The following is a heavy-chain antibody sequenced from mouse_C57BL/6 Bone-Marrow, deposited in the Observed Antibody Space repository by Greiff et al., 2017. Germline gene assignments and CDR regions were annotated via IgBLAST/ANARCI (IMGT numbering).Heavy chain of an antibody. J-gene: IGHJ1*03. Sequence: EVQGVESGGGLVKPGGSLKLSCAASGFTFSSYTMSWVRQTPEKRLQWVAAISGGGGNTYYPDSVKGRFTISRDNDKNILYLQVRSLRSEDTALYYWSGQVSTVLATKYFDVWGTGTTVTVSS. CDR1: GFTFSSYT. CDR2: ISGGGGNT. CDR3: SGQVSTVLATKYFDV. D-gene: IGHD1-1*01. V-gene: IGHV5-9*01.